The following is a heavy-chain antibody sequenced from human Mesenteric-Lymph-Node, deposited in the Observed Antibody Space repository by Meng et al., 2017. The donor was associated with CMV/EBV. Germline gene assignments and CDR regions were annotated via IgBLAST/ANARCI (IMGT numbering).Heavy chain of an antibody. CDR1: GGSFSGYY. J-gene: IGHJ2*01. CDR2: INHGGRT. D-gene: IGHD2-2*01. V-gene: IGHV4-34*01. Sequence: AVYGGSFSGYYWSWVRQPPGKGLEWVGEINHGGRTNCDPSLESRVAISVDTSKNQFSLKLSSVTAADTAVYYCARKRVPAALKYFDLWGRGTLVTVSS. CDR3: ARKRVPAALKYFDL.